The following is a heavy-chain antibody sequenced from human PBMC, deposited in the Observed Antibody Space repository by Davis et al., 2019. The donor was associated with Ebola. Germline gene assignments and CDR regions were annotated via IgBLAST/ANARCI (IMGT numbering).Heavy chain of an antibody. J-gene: IGHJ4*02. V-gene: IGHV3-30-3*01. CDR2: ISYDGSNK. CDR3: AREYTIFGVAN. Sequence: GGSLRLSCAASGFTFSSYAMHWVRQAPGKGLEWVAVISYDGSNKYYADSVKGRFTISRDSAKNSLYLQMNSLRAEDTAVYYCAREYTIFGVANWGQGTLVTVSS. D-gene: IGHD3-3*01. CDR1: GFTFSSYA.